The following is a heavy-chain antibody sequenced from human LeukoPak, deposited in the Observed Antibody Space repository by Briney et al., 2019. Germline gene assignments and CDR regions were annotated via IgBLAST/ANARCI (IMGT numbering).Heavy chain of an antibody. CDR2: KYYNGSL. CDR1: GRPISTPTYY. D-gene: IGHD1-26*01. J-gene: IGHJ4*02. CDR3: ARVSTGIYFGYGFDY. Sequence: SETLSLTCTVSGRPISTPTYYWGWIRQPPGKGLDRNEGKYYNGSLCYNPSLKSRVTTSVDTSRNQFSLKLSSVTAADTAVYFCARVSTGIYFGYGFDYWGQGTLVTVSS. V-gene: IGHV4-39*01.